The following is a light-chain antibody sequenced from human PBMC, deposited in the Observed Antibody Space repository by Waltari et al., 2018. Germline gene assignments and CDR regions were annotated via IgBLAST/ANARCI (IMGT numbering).Light chain of an antibody. Sequence: DIQMTQSPSSLSALVGNRVTISRRGKQSISYLTWYQQKPGKAPKLLIYAASSLQSGVPLRFSGSGSGTDFTLTISSLQPEDFAAYYCQQITSNPHTFGGGTKVEVK. CDR1: QSISY. CDR2: AAS. J-gene: IGKJ4*01. CDR3: QQITSNPHT. V-gene: IGKV1-39*01.